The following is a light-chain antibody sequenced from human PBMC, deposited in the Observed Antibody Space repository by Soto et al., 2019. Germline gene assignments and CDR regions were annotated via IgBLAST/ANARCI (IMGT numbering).Light chain of an antibody. CDR1: QSVSSSF. J-gene: IGKJ3*01. CDR3: KKHIHRPLGK. CDR2: GAS. V-gene: IGKV3D-20*02. Sequence: IVLTKFPGTLSLSQETRATLSCRAIQSVSSSFLAWYQQKPGQAPSLLIYGASSSATGIPDRFSGSRGDTKFSQTISGRQSCELAVFYSKKHIHRPLGKFGPGTKVDIK.